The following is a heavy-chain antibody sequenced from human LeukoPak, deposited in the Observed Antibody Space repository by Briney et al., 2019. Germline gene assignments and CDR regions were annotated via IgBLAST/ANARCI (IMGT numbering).Heavy chain of an antibody. CDR3: ARLPHTAMEVDC. V-gene: IGHV1-2*02. J-gene: IGHJ4*02. D-gene: IGHD5-18*01. CDR1: GYTFTEYY. CDR2: ITPNSGGT. Sequence: GASVKVSCKASGYTFTEYYIHWVRQAPGQGLEWLGWITPNSGGTNYAQDFQGRVTMTRDTSISTAYMELSRLTSNDTAVYYCARLPHTAMEVDCWGQGTLVTVSS.